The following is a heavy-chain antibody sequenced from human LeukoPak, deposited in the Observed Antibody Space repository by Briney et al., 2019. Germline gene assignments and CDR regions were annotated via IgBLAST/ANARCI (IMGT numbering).Heavy chain of an antibody. J-gene: IGHJ4*02. V-gene: IGHV3-23*01. D-gene: IGHD3-9*01. Sequence: GGSLRLSCAASGFTFNTYVMSWVRQTPGKGLQWVSSIKSGGGTDYADSVKGRFTISRDNSKNTLYLQMNSLRAEDTAVYYCARLPTFYYDSSHYYDYWGQGTLVTVSS. CDR1: GFTFNTYV. CDR3: ARLPTFYYDSSHYYDY. CDR2: IKSGGGT.